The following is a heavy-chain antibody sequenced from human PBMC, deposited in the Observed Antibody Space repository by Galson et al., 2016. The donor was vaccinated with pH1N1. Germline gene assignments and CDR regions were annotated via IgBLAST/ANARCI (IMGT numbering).Heavy chain of an antibody. D-gene: IGHD4/OR15-4a*01. V-gene: IGHV3-7*04. Sequence: SLRLSCAASGFSFSSYWMSWVRQAPGKGLEWVANIKQDGTEKYYVASVKGRFTISRDNAKNSLYLQMNSRRVEDTAVYYCVGAIGAKSAYWGQGTLVTVSS. J-gene: IGHJ4*02. CDR2: IKQDGTEK. CDR1: GFSFSSYW. CDR3: VGAIGAKSAY.